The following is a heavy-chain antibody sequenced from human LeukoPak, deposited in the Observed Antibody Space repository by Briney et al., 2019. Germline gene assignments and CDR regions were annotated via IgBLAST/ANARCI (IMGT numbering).Heavy chain of an antibody. J-gene: IGHJ5*02. CDR2: ISAYNGNT. V-gene: IGHV1-18*01. CDR3: ARGVPARYSSSGHHSPSSRRYNWLDP. D-gene: IGHD6-6*01. Sequence: ASVKVSCKASGYTFTSYGISWVRQAPGQGLEWMGWISAYNGNTNYAQKLQGRVTMTTDTSTSTAYMELRSLRSDDTAVYYCARGVPARYSSSGHHSPSSRRYNWLDPWGQGTLVTVSS. CDR1: GYTFTSYG.